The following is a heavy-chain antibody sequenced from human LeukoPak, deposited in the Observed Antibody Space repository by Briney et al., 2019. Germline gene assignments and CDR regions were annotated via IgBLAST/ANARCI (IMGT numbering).Heavy chain of an antibody. D-gene: IGHD3-22*01. V-gene: IGHV1-2*02. J-gene: IGHJ3*02. Sequence: ASVKVSCKASGYTFTDYYMHWVRQAPGQGLEWMGWINPNSGGTNYAQKFQGRVTMTRDTSISTAYMELSRLRSDDTAVYYCARDAYDSSVTSAFDIWGQGTMVTVSS. CDR3: ARDAYDSSVTSAFDI. CDR2: INPNSGGT. CDR1: GYTFTDYY.